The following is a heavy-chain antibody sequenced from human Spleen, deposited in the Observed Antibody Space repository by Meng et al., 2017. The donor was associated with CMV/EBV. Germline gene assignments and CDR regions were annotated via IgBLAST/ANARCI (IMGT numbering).Heavy chain of an antibody. CDR1: GFSFGSYG. J-gene: IGHJ6*02. D-gene: IGHD3-3*01. V-gene: IGHV3-30*02. CDR3: ARDGIYDFWNRDVDYYYGLDV. CDR2: IRYDGNNK. Sequence: GESLKISCAASGFSFGSYGMQWVRQAPGKGLEWVAFIRYDGNNKDYGDSVKGRFTVSRDNSKNMVYLQMNSLRAEDTAVYYCARDGIYDFWNRDVDYYYGLDVWGQGTTVTVSS.